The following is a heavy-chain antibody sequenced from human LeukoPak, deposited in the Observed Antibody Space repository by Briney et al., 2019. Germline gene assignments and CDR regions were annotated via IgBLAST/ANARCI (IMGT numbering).Heavy chain of an antibody. CDR1: GFTFSSYE. Sequence: GGSLRLTCAASGFTFSSYEMNWVRQAPGKGLEWVSYISSSGSTIYYADSVKGRFTISRDNAKNSLYLQMNSLRAEDTAVYYCAIHYYGSGSYPFDYWGQGTLVTVSS. D-gene: IGHD3-10*01. J-gene: IGHJ4*02. V-gene: IGHV3-48*03. CDR3: AIHYYGSGSYPFDY. CDR2: ISSSGSTI.